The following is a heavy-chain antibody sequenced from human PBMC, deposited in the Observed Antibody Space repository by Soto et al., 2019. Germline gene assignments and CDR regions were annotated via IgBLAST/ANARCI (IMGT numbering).Heavy chain of an antibody. D-gene: IGHD2-2*01. CDR2: IYYSGST. CDR3: AGSFIVVGPAATRGRHNWSAP. Sequence: PSETLSLTCTVSGGSISSSSYYWGWIRQPPGKGLEWIGSIYYSGSTYYNPSLKSRVTISVDTSKNQFSLKLSSVTAADTAVYYCAGSFIVVGPAATRGRHNWSAPWGQETLAPVDS. CDR1: GGSISSSSYY. J-gene: IGHJ5*02. V-gene: IGHV4-39*01.